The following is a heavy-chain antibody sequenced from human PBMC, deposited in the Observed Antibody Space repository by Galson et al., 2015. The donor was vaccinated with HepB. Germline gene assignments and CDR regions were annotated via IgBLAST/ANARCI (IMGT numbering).Heavy chain of an antibody. Sequence: SLRLSCAASGFTFSSYAMHWVRQAPGKGLEWVAVISYDGKNKYHADSVRGRFTVSRDNSKNTLYQQVNSLRVEDTAVYYCTRVDGSGNYYMDVWGKGTTVTVYS. CDR2: ISYDGKNK. J-gene: IGHJ6*03. D-gene: IGHD3-10*01. V-gene: IGHV3-30*04. CDR3: TRVDGSGNYYMDV. CDR1: GFTFSSYA.